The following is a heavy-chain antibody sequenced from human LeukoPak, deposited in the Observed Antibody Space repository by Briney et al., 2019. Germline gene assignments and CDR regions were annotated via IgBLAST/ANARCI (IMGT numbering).Heavy chain of an antibody. V-gene: IGHV3-23*01. J-gene: IGHJ4*02. CDR1: GFTFSSYA. Sequence: GGSLRLSCAASGFTFSSYAMSWVRQAPGKGLEWVSAISGSGGSTYYADSVKGRFTISRDNSKNTLYLQMNSLRAEDTAVYYCARANTGDYSPFFDYWGQGTLVTVSS. CDR2: ISGSGGST. D-gene: IGHD4-17*01. CDR3: ARANTGDYSPFFDY.